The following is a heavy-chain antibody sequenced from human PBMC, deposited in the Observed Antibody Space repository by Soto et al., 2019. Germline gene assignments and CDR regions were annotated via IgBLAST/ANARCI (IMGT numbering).Heavy chain of an antibody. CDR1: GGSFSGYY. CDR2: INHSGST. Sequence: SETLSLTCAVYGGSFSGYYWSWIRQPPGKGLEWIGEINHSGSTNYNPSLKSRVTISVDTSKNQFSLKLSSVTAADTAVYYCARGPTPTGFDLWGRGTLVTVSS. J-gene: IGHJ2*01. V-gene: IGHV4-34*01. CDR3: ARGPTPTGFDL. D-gene: IGHD2-8*02.